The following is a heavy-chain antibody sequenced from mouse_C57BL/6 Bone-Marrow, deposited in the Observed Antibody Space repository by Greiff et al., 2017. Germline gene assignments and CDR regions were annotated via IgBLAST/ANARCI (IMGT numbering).Heavy chain of an antibody. D-gene: IGHD6-1*01. Sequence: VKLQESGAELVRPAASVTLSCKASGYTFTDYEMHWVKQTPVHGLEWIGAIDPETGGTAYNQKFKGKAILTADKSSSTAYMELRSLTSEDAAVYYCTRSRHVYWGQGTTLTVSS. CDR2: IDPETGGT. CDR3: TRSRHVY. V-gene: IGHV1-15*01. CDR1: GYTFTDYE. J-gene: IGHJ2*01.